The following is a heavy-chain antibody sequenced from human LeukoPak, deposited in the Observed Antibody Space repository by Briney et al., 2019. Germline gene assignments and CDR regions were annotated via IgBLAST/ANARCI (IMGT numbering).Heavy chain of an antibody. CDR3: ARGPFDTFDI. J-gene: IGHJ3*02. V-gene: IGHV3-30*02. D-gene: IGHD3-16*01. Sequence: GGSLRLSCAASGFTFSSYGMHWVRQAPGKGLEWVAFIRYDGSNKYYADSVKGRFTISRDNAKNSLYLQMNSLRAEDTAVYYCARGPFDTFDIWGQGTMVTVSS. CDR2: IRYDGSNK. CDR1: GFTFSSYG.